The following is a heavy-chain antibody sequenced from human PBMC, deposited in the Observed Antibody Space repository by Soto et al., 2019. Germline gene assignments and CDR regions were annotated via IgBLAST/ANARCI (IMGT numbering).Heavy chain of an antibody. V-gene: IGHV1-46*03. J-gene: IGHJ5*02. Sequence: QVQLVQSGAEVKKPGASVKVSCKASGYTFTSYYMHWVRQAPGQGLEWMGIINPSGGITSYAQKFQGRVTMPRDTSTSTVYMELSSLRSEDTAVYYCARGRITMVRGVIGRVDPWVQGTLVTVSS. CDR1: GYTFTSYY. CDR2: INPSGGIT. CDR3: ARGRITMVRGVIGRVDP. D-gene: IGHD3-10*01.